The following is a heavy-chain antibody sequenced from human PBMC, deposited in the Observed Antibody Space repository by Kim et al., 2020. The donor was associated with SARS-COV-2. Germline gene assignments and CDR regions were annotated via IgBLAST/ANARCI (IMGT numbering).Heavy chain of an antibody. D-gene: IGHD4-17*01. CDR3: AKGVTNSGFDY. CDR1: GFTFDTSP. CDR2: ISWDGTRT. J-gene: IGHJ4*02. Sequence: GGSLRLSCAASGFTFDTSPMGWVRQAPGKGLEWVSRISWDGTRTYYADFVKGRVTMSSDKSKNTVYLHMNSLRVEDTAVYYCAKGVTNSGFDYWGQGTQV. V-gene: IGHV3-23*01.